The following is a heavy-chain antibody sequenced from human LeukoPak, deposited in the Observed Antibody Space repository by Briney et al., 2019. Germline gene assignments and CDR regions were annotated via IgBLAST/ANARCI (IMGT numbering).Heavy chain of an antibody. CDR1: GGSISTGSYY. D-gene: IGHD3-10*01. Sequence: SETLSLTCTVSGGSISTGSYYWSWIRQPAGKGLEWIGRMYTSGSTNYNPSLKSRVTISLDTSKTQFSLKLRSVTAVDTAVYYCVRDAYDSGSHYWGQGTLVTVSS. V-gene: IGHV4-61*02. CDR2: MYTSGST. CDR3: VRDAYDSGSHY. J-gene: IGHJ4*02.